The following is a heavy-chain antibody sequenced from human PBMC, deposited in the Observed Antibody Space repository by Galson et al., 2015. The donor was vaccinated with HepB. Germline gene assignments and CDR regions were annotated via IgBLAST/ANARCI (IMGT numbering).Heavy chain of an antibody. J-gene: IGHJ4*02. V-gene: IGHV3-23*01. CDR1: GFTFSSYA. D-gene: IGHD3-22*01. CDR3: AKSPGYYDSSGYYGGFDY. Sequence: SLRLSCAASGFTFSSYAMSWVRQAPGKGLEWVSAISGSGGSTYYADSVKGRFTISRDNSKNTLYLQMNSLRAEDTAVYYCAKSPGYYDSSGYYGGFDYWGQGTLVTVSS. CDR2: ISGSGGST.